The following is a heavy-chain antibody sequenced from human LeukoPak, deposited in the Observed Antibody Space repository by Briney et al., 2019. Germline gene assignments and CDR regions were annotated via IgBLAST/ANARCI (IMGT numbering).Heavy chain of an antibody. CDR3: ARHSYISGWSLDYFDY. J-gene: IGHJ4*02. V-gene: IGHV4-39*01. CDR2: VSYSGGT. Sequence: PSETLSLTCTVSGGSISSDNYYWSWIRQPPGKGLEWLGSVSYSGGTFHNPSVKSRVTISVDTSKSQFSLILNSVTAADTAVYYCARHSYISGWSLDYFDYWGQGTLVTVSS. D-gene: IGHD6-19*01. CDR1: GGSISSDNYY.